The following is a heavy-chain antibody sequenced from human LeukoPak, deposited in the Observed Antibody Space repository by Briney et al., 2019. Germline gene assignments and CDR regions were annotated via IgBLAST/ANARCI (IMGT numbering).Heavy chain of an antibody. CDR2: ISSSGSTI. J-gene: IGHJ6*02. Sequence: GGSLRLSCAASGFRFRTYSIIWVRQAPGKGLERVSYISSSGSTISSANSVTGRFTISRDNAKNSLYLQMNSLRAEDTAVYYCARLYYYGSGSPGMDVGGQGTTVTVSS. D-gene: IGHD3-10*01. CDR1: GFRFRTYS. V-gene: IGHV3-48*04. CDR3: ARLYYYGSGSPGMDV.